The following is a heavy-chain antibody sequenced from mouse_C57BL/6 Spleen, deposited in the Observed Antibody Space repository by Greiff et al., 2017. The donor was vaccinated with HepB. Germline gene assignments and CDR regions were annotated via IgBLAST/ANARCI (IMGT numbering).Heavy chain of an antibody. D-gene: IGHD3-1*01. V-gene: IGHV1-26*01. Sequence: EVQLQQSGPELVKPGASVKISCKASGYTFTDYYMNWVKQSHGKSLEWIGDINPNNGGTSYNQKFKGKATLTVDKSSSTAYMELRSLTSEDSAVYYCARGDQLGETWFAYWGQGTLVTVSA. CDR1: GYTFTDYY. CDR3: ARGDQLGETWFAY. J-gene: IGHJ3*01. CDR2: INPNNGGT.